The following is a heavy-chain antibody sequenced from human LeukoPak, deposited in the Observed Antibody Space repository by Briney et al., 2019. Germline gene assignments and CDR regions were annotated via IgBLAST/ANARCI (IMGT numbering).Heavy chain of an antibody. CDR2: IDWDDDK. CDR3: ARYSGGYYYFDY. V-gene: IGHV2-70*11. CDR1: GFSLSTSGMC. Sequence: SGPTLVNPTQTLTLTCTFSGFSLSTSGMCVSWIRRPPGKALEWLACIDWDDDKYYSTSLKTRLTISKDTSKNQVVLTMTNMDPVDTATYYCARYSGGYYYFDYWGQGTLVTVSS. D-gene: IGHD1-26*01. J-gene: IGHJ4*02.